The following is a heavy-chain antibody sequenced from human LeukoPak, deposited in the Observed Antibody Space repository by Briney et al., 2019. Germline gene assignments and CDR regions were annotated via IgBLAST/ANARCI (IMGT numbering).Heavy chain of an antibody. D-gene: IGHD3-10*01. CDR2: ISAYNGNT. CDR3: ARDSSLDYYGSGSYSYYYYGMDV. J-gene: IGHJ6*02. Sequence: ASVKVSCKASGYTFTSYGISWVRQAPGQGLEWMRWISAYNGNTNYAQKLQGRVTMTTDTSTSTAYMELRSLRSDDTAVYYCARDSSLDYYGSGSYSYYYYGMDVWGQGTTVTVSS. CDR1: GYTFTSYG. V-gene: IGHV1-18*01.